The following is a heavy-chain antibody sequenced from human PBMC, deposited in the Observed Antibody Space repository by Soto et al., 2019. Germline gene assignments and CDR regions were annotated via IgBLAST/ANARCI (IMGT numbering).Heavy chain of an antibody. CDR2: ISWNRDTI. CDR1: GFTFDDYA. V-gene: IGHV3-9*01. J-gene: IGHJ4*02. Sequence: GGSLILSCAASGFTFDDYAMHWVRQVPGKGLEWVSGISWNRDTIYYVDSVKGRFTISRDNSRNKLYLQMDSLRAEDTAVYHCVILALGKFDYWGQGILVTVSS. D-gene: IGHD2-21*01. CDR3: VILALGKFDY.